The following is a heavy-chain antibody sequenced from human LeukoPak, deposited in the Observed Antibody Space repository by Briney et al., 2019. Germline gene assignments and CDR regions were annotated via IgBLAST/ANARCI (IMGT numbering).Heavy chain of an antibody. D-gene: IGHD3-22*01. CDR1: GYTFTNHY. J-gene: IGHJ4*02. CDR3: ARESLHYYDSSGYYGWYFDY. V-gene: IGHV1-46*01. Sequence: GASVKVSCKASGYTFTNHYMHWVRQAPGQGLEWMGIINPSGGSTSYAQKFQGRVTMTRDTSTSTVYMELSSLRSEDTAVYYCARESLHYYDSSGYYGWYFDYWGQGTLVTVSS. CDR2: INPSGGST.